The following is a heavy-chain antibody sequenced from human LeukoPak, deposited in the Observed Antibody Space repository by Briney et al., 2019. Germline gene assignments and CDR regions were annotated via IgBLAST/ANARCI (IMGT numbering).Heavy chain of an antibody. J-gene: IGHJ4*02. CDR3: ARTVGYSYGFFDY. Sequence: GGSLRLSRAASGFTVSSNYMSWVRQAPGKGLEWVSVIYSGGSTYYADSVKGRFTISRDNSKNTLYLQMNSLRAEDTAVYYCARTVGYSYGFFDYWGQGTLVTVSS. D-gene: IGHD5-18*01. V-gene: IGHV3-53*01. CDR1: GFTVSSNY. CDR2: IYSGGST.